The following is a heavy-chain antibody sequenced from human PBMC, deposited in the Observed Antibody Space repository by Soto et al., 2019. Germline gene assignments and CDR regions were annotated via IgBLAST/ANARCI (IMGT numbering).Heavy chain of an antibody. V-gene: IGHV4-4*02. CDR3: ARKGVESGSYREYYYYYYGMDV. Sequence: SETLSLTCAVSGGSISSSNWWSWVRQPPGKGLEWIGEIYHSGSTNYNPSLKSRVTISVDKSKNQFSLKLSSVTAADTAVYYCARKGVESGSYREYYYYYYGMDVWGQGTTVTVSS. J-gene: IGHJ6*02. D-gene: IGHD1-26*01. CDR1: GGSISSSNW. CDR2: IYHSGST.